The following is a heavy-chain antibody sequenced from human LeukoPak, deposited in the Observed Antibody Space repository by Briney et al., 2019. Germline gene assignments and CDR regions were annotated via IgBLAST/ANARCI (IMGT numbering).Heavy chain of an antibody. CDR2: IYTSGST. J-gene: IGHJ6*04. Sequence: SETLSLTCTVSGGSIRSYWSWIRQPAGKGLEWIGRIYTSGSTNYNPSLKSRVTMSVDTSKNRFSLKLSSVTAADTAVYYCARDRPPGAVTTAMDVWGKGTTVTISS. CDR1: GGSIRSY. CDR3: ARDRPPGAVTTAMDV. V-gene: IGHV4-4*07. D-gene: IGHD4-17*01.